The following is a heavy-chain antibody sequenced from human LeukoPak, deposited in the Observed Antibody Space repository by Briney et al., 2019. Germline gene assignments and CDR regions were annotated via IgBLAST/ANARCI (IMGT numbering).Heavy chain of an antibody. CDR3: ARDRDTMIVVVTPDY. CDR1: GFTFSSYA. V-gene: IGHV3-30*04. Sequence: PGRSLRLSCAASGFTFSSYAMHWVCQAPGKGLEWVAVISYDGSNKYYADSVKGRFTISRDNSKNTLYLQMNSLRAEDTAVYYCARDRDTMIVVVTPDYWGQGTLVTVSS. J-gene: IGHJ4*02. D-gene: IGHD3-22*01. CDR2: ISYDGSNK.